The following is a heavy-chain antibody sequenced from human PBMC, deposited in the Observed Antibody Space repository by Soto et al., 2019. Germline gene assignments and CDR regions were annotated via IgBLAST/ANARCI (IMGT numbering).Heavy chain of an antibody. J-gene: IGHJ6*02. D-gene: IGHD3-3*01. CDR1: GGTFSSYA. V-gene: IGHV1-69*13. CDR2: IIPIFGTA. Sequence: SVKVSCKASGGTFSSYAISWVRQAPGQGLEWMGGIIPIFGTANYAQKFQGRVTITADESTSTAYMELSSLRSEDTAVYYCAAYYDFWSGNPTQPLYYYYGMDVWGPGTTLTVYS. CDR3: AAYYDFWSGNPTQPLYYYYGMDV.